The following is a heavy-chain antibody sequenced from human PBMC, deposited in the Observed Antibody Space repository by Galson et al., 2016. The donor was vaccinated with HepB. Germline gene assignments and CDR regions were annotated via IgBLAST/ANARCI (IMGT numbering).Heavy chain of an antibody. CDR2: IAYDGSNN. Sequence: YLRLSCAASGFTFSSSTMHWVRQTPGKGLEWVALIAYDGSNNYYADSVKGRFTISRDNSKNTLYLQMTSLRAEDTAVYYCASWWQTPASYFDYWGQGTLVTVSS. J-gene: IGHJ4*02. V-gene: IGHV3-30*04. CDR1: GFTFSSST. D-gene: IGHD2-8*02. CDR3: ASWWQTPASYFDY.